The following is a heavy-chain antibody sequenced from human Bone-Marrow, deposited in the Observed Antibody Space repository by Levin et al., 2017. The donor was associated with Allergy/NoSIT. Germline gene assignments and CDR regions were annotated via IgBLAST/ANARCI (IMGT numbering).Heavy chain of an antibody. J-gene: IGHJ6*03. CDR2: LYSGGSA. CDR3: ARTVDATYYYYMDV. V-gene: IGHV3-53*01. Sequence: QAGGSLRLSCAASGFTVSNNFMSWVRQAPGKGLEWVSLLYSGGSAFYAESVEGRFTISKTNSKNILYLQMNSLRAEDTAVYYCARTVDATYYYYMDVWGKGTTVTVSS. CDR1: GFTVSNNF.